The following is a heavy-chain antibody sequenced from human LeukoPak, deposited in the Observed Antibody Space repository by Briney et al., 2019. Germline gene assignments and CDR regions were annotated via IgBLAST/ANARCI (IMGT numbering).Heavy chain of an antibody. D-gene: IGHD1-1*01. V-gene: IGHV3-72*01. CDR3: AKDSSNWTFDY. CDR1: GFTFSDHY. Sequence: QSGGSLRLSCAASGFTFSDHYMDWVRQAPGQGLEWVGRTKTKADSYTTEYAASVKGRFTISRDDSKNSLFLQMNSLKTEDTAVYYCAKDSSNWTFDYWGQGTLVTVSS. J-gene: IGHJ4*02. CDR2: TKTKADSYTT.